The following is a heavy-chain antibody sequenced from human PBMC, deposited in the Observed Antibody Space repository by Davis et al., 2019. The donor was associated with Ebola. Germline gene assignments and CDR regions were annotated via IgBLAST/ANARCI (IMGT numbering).Heavy chain of an antibody. D-gene: IGHD2-8*02. V-gene: IGHV4-34*01. J-gene: IGHJ3*02. CDR3: ARRVVWKGGAFDI. Sequence: MPSETLSLTCVVYGGSFSGYDWNWIRQSPGKGLEWMGEINHSGSTNYNPSLKSRVTISVDTSKNQFSLKLSSVTAADTAVYYCARRVVWKGGAFDIWGQGTMVTVSS. CDR2: INHSGST. CDR1: GGSFSGYD.